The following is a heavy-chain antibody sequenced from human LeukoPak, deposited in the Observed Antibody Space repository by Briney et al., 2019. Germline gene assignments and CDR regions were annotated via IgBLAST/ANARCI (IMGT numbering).Heavy chain of an antibody. CDR2: INPNSGGT. V-gene: IGHV1-2*02. CDR3: ARSSGSYLFQH. CDR1: GGTFSSYA. Sequence: ASVKVSCKASGGTFSSYAISWVRQAPGQGLEWMGWINPNSGGTNYAQKFQGRVTMTRDTSISTAYMELSRLRSDDTAVYYCARSSGSYLFQHWGQGTLVTVSS. J-gene: IGHJ1*01. D-gene: IGHD1-26*01.